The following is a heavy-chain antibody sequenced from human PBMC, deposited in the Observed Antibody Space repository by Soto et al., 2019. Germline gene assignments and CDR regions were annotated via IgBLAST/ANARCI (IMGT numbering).Heavy chain of an antibody. V-gene: IGHV3-30-3*01. CDR1: GFTLSSYA. CDR2: ISYDGSNK. CDR3: ARDLDYYDSSGYYGGAFDI. J-gene: IGHJ3*02. D-gene: IGHD3-22*01. Sequence: PGGSLRLSCAASGFTLSSYAMHWVRQAPGKGLEWVAVISYDGSNKYYADSVKGRFTISRDNSKNTLYLQMNSLRAEDTAVYYCARDLDYYDSSGYYGGAFDIWGQGTMVTVSS.